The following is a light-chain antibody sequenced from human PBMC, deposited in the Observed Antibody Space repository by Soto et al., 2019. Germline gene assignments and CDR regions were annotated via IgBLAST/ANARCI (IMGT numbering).Light chain of an antibody. CDR1: QSVSSNY. V-gene: IGKV3-20*01. Sequence: ESVQTQSPGTLSLSPGERATLSCRAGQSVSSNYLAWYQQKPGQAPRLLIYGASRRATGIPDRFSGSGSGTDFTLTINRLEPEDFAVYYCQQYGTSLIAFGLGTRLEIK. CDR3: QQYGTSLIA. J-gene: IGKJ5*01. CDR2: GAS.